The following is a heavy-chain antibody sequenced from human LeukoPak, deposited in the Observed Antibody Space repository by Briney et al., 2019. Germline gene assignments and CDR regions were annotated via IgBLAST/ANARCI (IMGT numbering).Heavy chain of an antibody. J-gene: IGHJ5*02. Sequence: ASVKVSCKASGYTFTGYYMHWVRQAPGQGLEWMGRINPNSGGANYAQKFQGRVTMTRDTSISTAYMELSRLRSDDTAVYYCARGTTVTTRRGDWFDPWGQGTPVTVSS. CDR3: ARGTTVTTRRGDWFDP. CDR1: GYTFTGYY. D-gene: IGHD4-11*01. V-gene: IGHV1-2*06. CDR2: INPNSGGA.